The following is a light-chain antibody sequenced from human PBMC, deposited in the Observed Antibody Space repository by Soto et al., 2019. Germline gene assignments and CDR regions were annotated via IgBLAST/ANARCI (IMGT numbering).Light chain of an antibody. CDR1: QGISSW. Sequence: QMTQSPSGLSSSFIDIVTITFLASQGISSWLAWYQQKPGKAPKLLIYAASSLQSGVPSRFSGSGSGTDFTLTISCLQPEDFATYYCQQAKSFTLTFGGGAKVDI. J-gene: IGKJ4*01. CDR3: QQAKSFTLT. CDR2: AAS. V-gene: IGKV1D-12*01.